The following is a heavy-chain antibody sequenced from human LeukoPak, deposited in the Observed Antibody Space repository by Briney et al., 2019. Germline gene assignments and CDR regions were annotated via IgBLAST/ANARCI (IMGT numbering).Heavy chain of an antibody. CDR2: IYYSGST. Sequence: PSETLSLTCAVYGGSFSGYYWSWIRQPPGKGLEWIGSIYYSGSTYYNPSLKSRVTISVDTSKNQFSLKLSSVTAADTAVYYCATNGDYYDFWSGYYGPHWGQGTLVTVSS. CDR1: GGSFSGYY. J-gene: IGHJ4*02. V-gene: IGHV4-34*01. D-gene: IGHD3-3*01. CDR3: ATNGDYYDFWSGYYGPH.